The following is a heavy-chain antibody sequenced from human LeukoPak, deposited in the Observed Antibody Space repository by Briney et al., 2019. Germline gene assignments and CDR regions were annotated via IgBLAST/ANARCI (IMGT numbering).Heavy chain of an antibody. V-gene: IGHV4-59*12. CDR1: GGSISSYY. J-gene: IGHJ6*02. CDR3: ARGPGVRGVISFFRYYYGMDV. CDR2: IYYSGST. Sequence: PSETLSLTCTVSGGSISSYYWSWIRQPPGKGLEWIGYIYYSGSTNYNPSLKSRVTISVDTSKNQFSLKLSSVTAADTAVYYCARGPGVRGVISFFRYYYGMDVWGQGTTVTVSS. D-gene: IGHD3-10*01.